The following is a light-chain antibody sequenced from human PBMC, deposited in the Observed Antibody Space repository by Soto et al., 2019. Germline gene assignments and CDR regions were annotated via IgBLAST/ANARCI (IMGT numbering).Light chain of an antibody. J-gene: IGLJ2*01. V-gene: IGLV2-23*02. Sequence: QSVLTQPASVSGSPGQSITISCSGTSNDVGGYDLVSWYQQHPGKAPRLIIYEATKRPSGVSDRFSASKSGNTASLTISALQAEDEAYYSCCSSAGGATFVFGGGTQLTVL. CDR2: EAT. CDR1: SNDVGGYDL. CDR3: CSSAGGATFV.